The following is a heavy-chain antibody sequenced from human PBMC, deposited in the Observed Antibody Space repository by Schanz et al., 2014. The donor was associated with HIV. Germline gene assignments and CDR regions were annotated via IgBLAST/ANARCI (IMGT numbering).Heavy chain of an antibody. CDR1: GFTFSRYS. CDR3: ARVATSGCFDDY. CDR2: ITSSSSYI. V-gene: IGHV3-21*04. Sequence: EVQLVESGGGLVQPGRSLRLSCAASGFTFSRYSMNWVRQAPGKGLEWVASITSSSSYIYYADSVKGRFTISRDNAKNSLYLQMSSLRAEDTAVYYCARVATSGCFDDYWGQGTLVTVSS. J-gene: IGHJ4*02. D-gene: IGHD3-16*01.